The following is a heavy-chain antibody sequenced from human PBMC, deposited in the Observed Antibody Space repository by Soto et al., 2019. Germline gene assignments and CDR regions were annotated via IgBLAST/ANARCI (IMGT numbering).Heavy chain of an antibody. CDR2: ISAYNGNT. Sequence: QVQLVQSGPEVKKPGASVKVSCKASGYTFTSYGFSWVRQATGQGFEWMGWISAYNGNTNYAQKFQGRVTMTTDTSATTAYMELRSLRSDDTAVYYWARDLVSGSHYAAVSSLVGNWFDAWGLGTQVTVSS. CDR1: GYTFTSYG. J-gene: IGHJ5*02. CDR3: ARDLVSGSHYAAVSSLVGNWFDA. D-gene: IGHD3-22*01. V-gene: IGHV1-18*01.